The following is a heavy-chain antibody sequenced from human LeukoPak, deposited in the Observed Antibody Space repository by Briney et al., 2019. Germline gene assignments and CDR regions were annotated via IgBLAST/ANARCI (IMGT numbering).Heavy chain of an antibody. CDR3: VVDTTLAFYFDY. V-gene: IGHV3-23*01. D-gene: IGHD5-18*01. J-gene: IGHJ4*02. CDR1: GFTFSSYA. Sequence: PGGSLRLSCAASGFTFSSYAMGWVRQAPGKGLEWVSTVSGSGGSTYYADSVKGRFTISRNNSKNTVYLQMNILRAEDTAVYYCVVDTTLAFYFDYWGQGTLVTVSS. CDR2: VSGSGGST.